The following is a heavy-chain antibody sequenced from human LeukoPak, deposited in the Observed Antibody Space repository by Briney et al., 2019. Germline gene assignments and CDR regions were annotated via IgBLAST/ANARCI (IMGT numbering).Heavy chain of an antibody. J-gene: IGHJ4*02. D-gene: IGHD3-22*01. Sequence: GGSLRLSCAASGFTFDDYAMHWVRHAPGKGLEWVSGISWNSGSIGYADSVKGRFTISRDNAKNSLYLQMNSLRAEDTALYYCAKDFYDSSSYFDYWGQGTLVTVSS. V-gene: IGHV3-9*01. CDR3: AKDFYDSSSYFDY. CDR2: ISWNSGSI. CDR1: GFTFDDYA.